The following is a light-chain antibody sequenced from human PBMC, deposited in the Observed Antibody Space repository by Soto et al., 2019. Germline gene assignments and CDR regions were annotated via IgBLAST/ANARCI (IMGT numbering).Light chain of an antibody. J-gene: IGKJ5*01. CDR3: HQTDSTPIT. CDR1: QPISKN. V-gene: IGKV1-39*01. CDR2: ASS. Sequence: DIQMTQSPSSLSASVGDRVTITCRASQPISKNLNWYQQRPGKPPNLLIYASSSLQRGVPPRFSGGGSGTEFTLSITSLQPEDFATYYCHQTDSTPITFGHWTRLEI.